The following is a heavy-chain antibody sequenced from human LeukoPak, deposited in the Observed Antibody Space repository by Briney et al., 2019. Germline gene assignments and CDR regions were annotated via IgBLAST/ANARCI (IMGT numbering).Heavy chain of an antibody. CDR1: GGSISSYY. V-gene: IGHV4-59*13. D-gene: IGHD6-13*01. J-gene: IGHJ4*02. Sequence: SETLSLTCTVSGGSISSYYWSWIRQSPGKGLEWIAYIHSSGSTSYNPSLKSRVTISVDTSKNEFSLKLTSVNAADTAVYYCARDRPGGSSLDYWGQGILITVSS. CDR2: IHSSGST. CDR3: ARDRPGGSSLDY.